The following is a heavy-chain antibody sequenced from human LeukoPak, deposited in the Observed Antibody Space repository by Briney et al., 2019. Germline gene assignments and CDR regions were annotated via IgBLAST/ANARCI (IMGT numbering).Heavy chain of an antibody. Sequence: SETLSLTCTVSGDSISSNYWSWIRQSAGKGLEWIGRIHISGSTIYSPSLKSRVTMSVDMSKNQLSLRVRSVTAADSALYYCARTWVYSDSTYRDYWGQGTLVTVSS. CDR1: GDSISSNY. J-gene: IGHJ4*02. CDR3: ARTWVYSDSTYRDY. CDR2: IHISGST. V-gene: IGHV4-4*07. D-gene: IGHD4-11*01.